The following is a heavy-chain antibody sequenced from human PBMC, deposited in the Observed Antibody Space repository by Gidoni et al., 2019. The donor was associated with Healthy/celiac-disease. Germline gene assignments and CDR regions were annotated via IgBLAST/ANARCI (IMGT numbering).Heavy chain of an antibody. J-gene: IGHJ4*02. CDR1: GGTLSRYA. CDR2: IIPILGIA. CDR3: ARASPVVVAGNDY. Sequence: VQLVQSGAEVKQPGSSVKVSCKASGGTLSRYAISWVRQAPGQGLEWMGRIIPILGIANYAQKFQGRVTITADKSTSTAYMELSSLRSEDTAVYYCARASPVVVAGNDYWGQGTLVTVSS. D-gene: IGHD2-15*01. V-gene: IGHV1-69*04.